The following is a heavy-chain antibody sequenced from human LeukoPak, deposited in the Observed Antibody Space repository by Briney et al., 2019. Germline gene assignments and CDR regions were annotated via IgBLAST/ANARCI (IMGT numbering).Heavy chain of an antibody. Sequence: SETLSLTCTVSGGSISSGSYYWSWIRQPAGKGLEWIGRIYTSGSTNYNPSLKSRVIISIDTSKNQFSLKLSSVTAADTAVYYCASSALSYSSGWYGVENWFDPWGQGTLVTVSS. J-gene: IGHJ5*02. CDR1: GGSISSGSYY. CDR2: IYTSGST. D-gene: IGHD6-19*01. CDR3: ASSALSYSSGWYGVENWFDP. V-gene: IGHV4-61*02.